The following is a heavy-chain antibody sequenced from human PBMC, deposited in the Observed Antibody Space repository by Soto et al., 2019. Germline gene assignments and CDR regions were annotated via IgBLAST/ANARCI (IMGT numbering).Heavy chain of an antibody. CDR1: GFTFSEYA. Sequence: EVQLVESGGGLVQPGGSLRLSCAASGFTFSEYAMSWVRQAPGKGLEWLSLISGTGVPTLYAGSVKGRFSISRDNSKNTVYLHMNSLRADDTAVYYCAKAAVTGLDYYYGMDVWGQGTTVTVSS. V-gene: IGHV3-23*04. CDR2: ISGTGVPT. CDR3: AKAAVTGLDYYYGMDV. D-gene: IGHD6-19*01. J-gene: IGHJ6*02.